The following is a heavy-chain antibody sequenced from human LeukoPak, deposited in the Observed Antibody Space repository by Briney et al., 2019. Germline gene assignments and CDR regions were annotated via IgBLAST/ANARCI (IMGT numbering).Heavy chain of an antibody. V-gene: IGHV4-59*01. CDR3: AREGYLPYDFSY. Sequence: PSETLSLTCTVSGGSISSYYWSWIRQPPGKGLEWIGDIYYSGSTNYNPSLKSRVTISVDTSKNQFSLNLSSVTAADTAVYYCAREGYLPYDFSYSGEGNLVTASS. D-gene: IGHD6-13*01. J-gene: IGHJ4*02. CDR2: IYYSGST. CDR1: GGSISSYY.